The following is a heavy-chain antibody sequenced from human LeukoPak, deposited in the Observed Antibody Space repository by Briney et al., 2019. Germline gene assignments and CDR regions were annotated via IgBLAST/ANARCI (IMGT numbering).Heavy chain of an antibody. CDR3: ARRIAAAVDYYGMDV. V-gene: IGHV1-2*02. D-gene: IGHD6-13*01. J-gene: IGHJ6*02. Sequence: ASVKVSCKASGYTFTGYYMHWVRQAPGQGLEWMGWINPNSGGTNYAQKFQGRAAMTRDTSISTAYMELGRLRSDDTAVYYCARRIAAAVDYYGMDVWGQGTTVTVSS. CDR2: INPNSGGT. CDR1: GYTFTGYY.